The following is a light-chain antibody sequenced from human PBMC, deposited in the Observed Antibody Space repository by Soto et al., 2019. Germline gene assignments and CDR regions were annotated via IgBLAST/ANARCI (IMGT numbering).Light chain of an antibody. CDR3: CSYAGGSTWV. CDR1: SSDIGNYNL. J-gene: IGLJ2*01. V-gene: IGLV2-23*01. Sequence: QAVVTQPASVSGSPGQSITISCTGTSSDIGNYNLVSWYQQHPDKAPKLMIYEGSKRPSGVSNRFSGSKSGNTASLTLSGLQAEDEADYYCCSYAGGSTWVFGGGTKLTVL. CDR2: EGS.